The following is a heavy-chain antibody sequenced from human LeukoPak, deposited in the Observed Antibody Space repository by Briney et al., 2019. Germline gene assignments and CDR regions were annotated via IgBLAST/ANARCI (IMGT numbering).Heavy chain of an antibody. CDR1: GGSISSSSSY. D-gene: IGHD5-18*01. CDR2: IYYSGST. Sequence: SETLSLTCTVSGGSISSSSSYWGWIRQPPGKGLEWIGSIYYSGSTYYNPSLKSRVTISVDTSKNQLSLKLNSVTAADTAVYFCARDEPRTQAMVFDHWGQGTLVTVSS. V-gene: IGHV4-39*07. CDR3: ARDEPRTQAMVFDH. J-gene: IGHJ4*02.